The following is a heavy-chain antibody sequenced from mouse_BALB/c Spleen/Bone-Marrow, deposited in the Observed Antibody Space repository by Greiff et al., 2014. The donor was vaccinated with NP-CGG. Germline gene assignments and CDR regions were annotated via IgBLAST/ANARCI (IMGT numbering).Heavy chain of an antibody. CDR1: GFSLTSYG. D-gene: IGHD1-2*01. J-gene: IGHJ4*01. Sequence: QVQLQQSGPGLVAPSQSLSITCTVSGFSLTSYGVHWVRQPPGKGLEWLGVIWADGSTNYNSALMSRLSIRKDNSKSQVLLKMNSLQTDDTAMYYCARITTATGAMDYWGQGTSVTVSS. CDR3: ARITTATGAMDY. V-gene: IGHV2-9*02. CDR2: IWADGST.